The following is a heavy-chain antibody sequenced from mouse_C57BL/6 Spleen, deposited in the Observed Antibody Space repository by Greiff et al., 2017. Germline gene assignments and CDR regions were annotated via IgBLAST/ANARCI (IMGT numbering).Heavy chain of an antibody. Sequence: VQLQQSGAELARPGASVKMSCKASGYTFTSYTMHWVKQRPGQGLEWIGYINPSSGYTKYNQKFKDKATLTADKSSSTAYMQLSSLTSEDSAVYYCVYDYDGRAWFAYWGQGTLVTVSA. J-gene: IGHJ3*01. CDR3: VYDYDGRAWFAY. D-gene: IGHD2-4*01. CDR1: GYTFTSYT. V-gene: IGHV1-4*01. CDR2: INPSSGYT.